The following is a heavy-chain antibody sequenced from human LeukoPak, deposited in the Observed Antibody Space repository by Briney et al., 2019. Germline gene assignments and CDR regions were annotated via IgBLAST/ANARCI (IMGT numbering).Heavy chain of an antibody. CDR1: GFTFSSYW. V-gene: IGHV3-7*03. D-gene: IGHD6-19*01. Sequence: PGGSLRLSWAVSGFTFSSYWMSWVRQAPGKGLEWVASIKEDGGQKYHVDSVKGRFTISRDNAKNSLYLQMNSLRAEDTAVYYCARLNWQWSVRAAFDIRGQGTMVTVSS. CDR3: ARLNWQWSVRAAFDI. J-gene: IGHJ3*02. CDR2: IKEDGGQK.